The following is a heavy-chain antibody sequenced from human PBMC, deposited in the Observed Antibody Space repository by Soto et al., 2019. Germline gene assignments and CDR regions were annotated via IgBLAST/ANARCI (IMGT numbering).Heavy chain of an antibody. Sequence: PGESLKISCKGSGYSFTSYWIGWARQMPGKGLEWMGIIYPGDSDTRYSPSFQGQVTISADKSISTAYLQWSSLKASDTALYYCARDGGKKNYYSYGMDVCGQGTTVTVSS. CDR1: GYSFTSYW. V-gene: IGHV5-51*01. CDR3: ARDGGKKNYYSYGMDV. J-gene: IGHJ6*02. CDR2: IYPGDSDT.